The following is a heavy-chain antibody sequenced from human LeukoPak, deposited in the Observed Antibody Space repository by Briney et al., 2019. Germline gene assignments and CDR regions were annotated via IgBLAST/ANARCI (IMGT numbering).Heavy chain of an antibody. CDR3: ARDVGITVADSFGP. V-gene: IGHV1-46*01. CDR2: INPSGGST. J-gene: IGHJ5*02. Sequence: ASVKVSCTASGYTFTSYYMHWVRQAPGQGLEWMGIINPSGGSTSYAQKFQGRVTMTTDTSTSTVYMEVRGLRSDDTAMYYCARDVGITVADSFGPWGQGTLVTVSS. D-gene: IGHD6-13*01. CDR1: GYTFTSYY.